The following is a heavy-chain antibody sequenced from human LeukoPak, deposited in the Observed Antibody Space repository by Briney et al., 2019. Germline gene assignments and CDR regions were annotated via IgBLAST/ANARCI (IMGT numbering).Heavy chain of an antibody. V-gene: IGHV3-23*01. CDR3: AKAGGFGYLQGEYYFDY. CDR1: GFIFSSYA. Sequence: GGSLRLSCAAYGFIFSSYAMNWDRQAPGKGLEWVSAISGSGGSTYYADSVKGRFTISRDNSKNTLYLQMNSLRAEDTAVYYCAKAGGFGYLQGEYYFDYWGQGTLVTVSS. J-gene: IGHJ4*02. D-gene: IGHD3-10*01. CDR2: ISGSGGST.